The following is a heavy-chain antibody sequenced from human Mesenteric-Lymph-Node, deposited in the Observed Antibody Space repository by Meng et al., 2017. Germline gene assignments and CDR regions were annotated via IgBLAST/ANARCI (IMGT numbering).Heavy chain of an antibody. D-gene: IGHD6-13*01. J-gene: IGHJ5*02. CDR3: ARVLVAAAGTWFRFDP. V-gene: IGHV4-39*07. CDR1: GGSISSSSYY. CDR2: IYYSGST. Sequence: ESLKISCTVSGGSISSSSYYWGWIRQPPGKGLEWIGSIYYSGSTYYNPSLKSRVTISVDTSKNQFSLKLSSVTAADTAVYYCARVLVAAAGTWFRFDPWGQGTLVTVSS.